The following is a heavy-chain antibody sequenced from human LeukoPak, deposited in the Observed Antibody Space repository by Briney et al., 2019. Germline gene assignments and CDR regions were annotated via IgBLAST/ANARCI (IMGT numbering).Heavy chain of an antibody. CDR1: GFTFSSYS. CDR2: ISSSSSTI. V-gene: IGHV3-48*04. CDR3: ARLGGWYGGDY. J-gene: IGHJ4*02. D-gene: IGHD6-19*01. Sequence: GGSLRLSCAASGFTFSSYSMNWVRQAPGKGLEWVSYISSSSSTIYYADSVKGRFTISRDNAKNSLYLQMNSLRAEDTAVYYCARLGGWYGGDYWGQGTLVIVSS.